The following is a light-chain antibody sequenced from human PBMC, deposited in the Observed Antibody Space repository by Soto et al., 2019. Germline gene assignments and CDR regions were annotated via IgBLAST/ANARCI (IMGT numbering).Light chain of an antibody. V-gene: IGLV2-14*01. J-gene: IGLJ1*01. Sequence: LTQPASVSGSPGQSITISCTGTSSDVGDYNYVSWYQHHPGKAPKLIIYEVNNRPSGVSNRFSGSKSGSTASLTISGLQAEDEADYYCSSYTSISTYVFGTGTKV. CDR1: SSDVGDYNY. CDR3: SSYTSISTYV. CDR2: EVN.